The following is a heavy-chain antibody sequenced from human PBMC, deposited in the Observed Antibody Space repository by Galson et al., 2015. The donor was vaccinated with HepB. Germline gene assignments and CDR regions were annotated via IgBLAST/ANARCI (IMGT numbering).Heavy chain of an antibody. V-gene: IGHV1-69*01. D-gene: IGHD5-24*01. CDR2: IIPIFGTA. CDR1: GGTFSSYA. Sequence: SCKASGGTFSSYAISWVRQAPGQGLEWMGGIIPIFGTANYAQKFQGRVTITADESTSAAYMELSSLRSEDTAVYYCAREDGYNPYFDYWGQGTLVTVSS. CDR3: AREDGYNPYFDY. J-gene: IGHJ4*02.